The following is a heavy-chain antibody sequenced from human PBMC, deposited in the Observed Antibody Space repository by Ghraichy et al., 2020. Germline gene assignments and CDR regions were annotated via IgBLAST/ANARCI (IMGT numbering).Heavy chain of an antibody. V-gene: IGHV4-31*03. J-gene: IGHJ4*02. CDR1: GGSVSSGDYY. CDR2: IYYSGST. CDR3: AGSIVVAGKGDY. Sequence: SETLSLTCNVSGGSVSSGDYYWSWIRQHPGKGLEWIGYIYYSGSTYYNPSLKSRVSISVDTSKNQFSLKLSSVTAADTAVYYCAGSIVVAGKGDYWGQGILVTVSS. D-gene: IGHD6-19*01.